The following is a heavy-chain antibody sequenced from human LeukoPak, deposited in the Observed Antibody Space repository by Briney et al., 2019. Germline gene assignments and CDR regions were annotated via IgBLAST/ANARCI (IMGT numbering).Heavy chain of an antibody. J-gene: IGHJ5*02. CDR3: AGELLGYCSSTSCYASVALDP. CDR2: IIPIFGTA. CDR1: GGTFSSYA. D-gene: IGHD2-2*01. Sequence: SVKVSCKASGGTFSSYAISWVRQAPGQGLEWMGGIIPIFGTANYAQKFQGRVTITADESTSTAYMELSSLRSEDTAVYYCAGELLGYCSSTSCYASVALDPWGQGTLDTVSS. V-gene: IGHV1-69*01.